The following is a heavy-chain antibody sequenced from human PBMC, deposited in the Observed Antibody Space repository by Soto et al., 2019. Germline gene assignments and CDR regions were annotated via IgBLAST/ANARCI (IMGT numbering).Heavy chain of an antibody. CDR3: ARASGSSYWFDP. V-gene: IGHV1-18*01. D-gene: IGHD1-26*01. CDR2: ISAYNGNT. CDR1: GYTFTSYG. J-gene: IGHJ5*02. Sequence: QVQLVQSGAEVKKPGASVKVSCKASGYTFTSYGISWVRQAPGQGLEWMGWISAYNGNTNYAQKLQGRVTMTTAPSTSTAYMALRSLRSDATAVYYCARASGSSYWFDPWGQGTLVTVSS.